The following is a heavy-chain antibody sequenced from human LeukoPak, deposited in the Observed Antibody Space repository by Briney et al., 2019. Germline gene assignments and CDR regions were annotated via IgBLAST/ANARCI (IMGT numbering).Heavy chain of an antibody. V-gene: IGHV1-18*04. CDR1: GYTFTSYG. CDR2: ISAYNGNT. Sequence: VASVKVSCKASGYTFTSYGISWVRQAPGQGLEWMGWISAYNGNTNYAQKLQGRVTMTTDTSTSTAYMELRSLRSDDTAVYYCARSGARLYSSSWYPALDYWGQGTLVTVSS. J-gene: IGHJ4*02. CDR3: ARSGARLYSSSWYPALDY. D-gene: IGHD6-13*01.